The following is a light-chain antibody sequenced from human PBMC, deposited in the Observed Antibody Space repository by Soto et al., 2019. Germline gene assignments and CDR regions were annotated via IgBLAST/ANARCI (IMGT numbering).Light chain of an antibody. J-gene: IGLJ3*02. Sequence: QSVLTQPLSASGTPGQRVTISCSGSSSTIGSNYVYWYQQLPGTAPKLLIYRNNQRHSGVPDRFSGSKTGTSGSLAISGLRPEDEADYYCVAWDDNLTGWVFGGGTKLTVL. CDR1: SSTIGSNY. V-gene: IGLV1-47*01. CDR2: RNN. CDR3: VAWDDNLTGWV.